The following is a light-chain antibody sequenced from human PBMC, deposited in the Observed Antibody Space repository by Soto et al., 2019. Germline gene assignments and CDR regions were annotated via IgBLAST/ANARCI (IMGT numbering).Light chain of an antibody. CDR3: QSHDSTNVV. V-gene: IGLV6-57*02. CDR1: GGSIATNY. J-gene: IGLJ2*01. CDR2: EDD. Sequence: NFMLTQPHSVSESPGKTVTISCTGSGGSIATNYVQWHQQRPGSAPTTVIYEDDKRPSGVPDRFSGSIDRSSNSASLIISGLKTEDEADYYCQSHDSTNVVFGRGTQLIVL.